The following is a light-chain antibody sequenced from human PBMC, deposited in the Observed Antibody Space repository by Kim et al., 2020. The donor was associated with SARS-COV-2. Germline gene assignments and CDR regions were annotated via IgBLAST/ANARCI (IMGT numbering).Light chain of an antibody. V-gene: IGLV10-54*01. Sequence: QAGLTQPPSVSKGLRQTATLTCTGNSNNVGNQGAAWLQQHQGHPPKLLSYRNNNRPSGISERLSASRSGNTASLTITGLQPEDEADYYCSAWDSSLSALGVFGGGTQLTVL. CDR1: SNNVGNQG. CDR3: SAWDSSLSALGV. J-gene: IGLJ3*02. CDR2: RNN.